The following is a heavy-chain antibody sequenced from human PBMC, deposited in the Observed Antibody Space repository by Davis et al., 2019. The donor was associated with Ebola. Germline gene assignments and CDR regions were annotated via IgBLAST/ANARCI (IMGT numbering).Heavy chain of an antibody. Sequence: PGGSLRLSCAVSGFTFRNYLMHWVRQAPGKGLVWVSRINTDGSITTYADSVKGRFTISRDNAKNTLYLQMTSLRAEDTALYYCVREKSVLDYYFSMDVWGKGTTVTVSS. J-gene: IGHJ6*04. CDR2: INTDGSIT. D-gene: IGHD5/OR15-5a*01. CDR3: VREKSVLDYYFSMDV. CDR1: GFTFRNYL. V-gene: IGHV3-74*03.